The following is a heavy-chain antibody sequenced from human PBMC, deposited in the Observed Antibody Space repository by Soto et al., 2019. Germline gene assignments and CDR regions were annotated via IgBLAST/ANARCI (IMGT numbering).Heavy chain of an antibody. D-gene: IGHD1-26*01. CDR3: AIGATIRHYFDY. J-gene: IGHJ4*02. CDR2: IIPIFGTA. CDR1: GGTFSSYA. Sequence: GASVKVSCKASGGTFSSYAISWVRQAPGQGLEWMGGIIPIFGTANYAQKFQGRVTITADESTSTAHMELSSLRSEDTAVYYCAIGATIRHYFDYWGQGTLVTVSS. V-gene: IGHV1-69*13.